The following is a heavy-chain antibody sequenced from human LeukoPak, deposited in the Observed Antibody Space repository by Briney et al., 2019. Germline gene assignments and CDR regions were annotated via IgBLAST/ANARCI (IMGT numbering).Heavy chain of an antibody. CDR3: ARDRYGATPDAFDI. V-gene: IGHV3-33*01. D-gene: IGHD4-17*01. CDR1: GFTFSSYS. Sequence: PGRSLRLSCVASGFTFSSYSMHWVRQAPGEGLEWVAVIWYDGSKKYYADFVKGRFTISRDNSKNTLHLQMNSLRAEDTALYYCARDRYGATPDAFDIWGQGTMVTVSS. J-gene: IGHJ3*02. CDR2: IWYDGSKK.